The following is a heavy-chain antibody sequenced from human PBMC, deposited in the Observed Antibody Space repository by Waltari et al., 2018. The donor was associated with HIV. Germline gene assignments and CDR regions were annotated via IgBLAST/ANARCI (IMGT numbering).Heavy chain of an antibody. CDR3: AHSLPGKLYACYFDI. Sequence: QITLKESGPTLITPAQTLTLSCHFSGFSLNGGGPGGGWIRPSPAKAPAWLVFIFWTNNKAYSPSLKNRLIITKHTYKSEVVLTMNNVQPADTATYYCAHSLPGKLYACYFDIWGQGVLVTVSS. CDR2: IFWTNNK. V-gene: IGHV2-5*01. J-gene: IGHJ4*02. D-gene: IGHD3-16*01. CDR1: GFSLNGGGPG.